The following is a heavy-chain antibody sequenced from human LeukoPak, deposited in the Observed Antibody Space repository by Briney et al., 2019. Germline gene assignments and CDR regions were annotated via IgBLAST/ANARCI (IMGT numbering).Heavy chain of an antibody. CDR1: GGSINSYY. Sequence: SETLSLTCTVSGGSINSYYWSWIRQPAGKGLEWIGRFYSGGSPDYNPSLQSRVSMSVDTSKNQFSLKLSSVTAADTAVYYCARVYSGYDLPGSLANYYFDYWGQGTLVTVSS. D-gene: IGHD5-12*01. V-gene: IGHV4-4*07. CDR3: ARVYSGYDLPGSLANYYFDY. CDR2: FYSGGSP. J-gene: IGHJ4*02.